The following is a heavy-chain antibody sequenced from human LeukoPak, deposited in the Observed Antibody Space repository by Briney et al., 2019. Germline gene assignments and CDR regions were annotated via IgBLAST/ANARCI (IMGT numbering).Heavy chain of an antibody. D-gene: IGHD5-18*01. CDR3: AKGGYNYGYVDY. CDR1: GFTFSYYA. CDR2: ISGGST. V-gene: IGHV3-23*01. J-gene: IGHJ4*02. Sequence: GGSLRLSCAASGFTFSYYAMAWVRQAPGKGLEWVSSISGGSTYYADSVRGRFTISRDNSKNTLYLQMNSLRAEDTAVYYCAKGGYNYGYVDYWGQGTLVTVSS.